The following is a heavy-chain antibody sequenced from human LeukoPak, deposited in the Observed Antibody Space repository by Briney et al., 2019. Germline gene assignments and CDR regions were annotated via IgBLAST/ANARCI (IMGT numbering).Heavy chain of an antibody. J-gene: IGHJ6*02. V-gene: IGHV1-18*01. CDR1: GYTFTSYG. CDR3: ARAAYSSSWYDASYGYYYYGMDV. CDR2: ISAYNGNT. Sequence: GESLKISCKASGYTFTSYGISWVRQAPGQGLEWMGWISAYNGNTNYAQKLQGRVTMTTDTSTSTAYMELRSLRSDDTAVYYCARAAYSSSWYDASYGYYYYGMDVWGQGTTVTVSS. D-gene: IGHD6-13*01.